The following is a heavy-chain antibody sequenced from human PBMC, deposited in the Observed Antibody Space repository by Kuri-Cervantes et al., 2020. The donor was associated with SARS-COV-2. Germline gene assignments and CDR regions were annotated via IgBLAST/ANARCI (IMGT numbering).Heavy chain of an antibody. Sequence: GGSLRLSCAASGFPFRSYWMHWVRQAPGKGLVWVSHINNDGSSTNYADSVKGRFTISRDNAKNTLYLQRNSLRADDTAVYYCARVPSDSRRSYYYGMDVWGQGTMVTVSS. V-gene: IGHV3-74*01. J-gene: IGHJ6*02. D-gene: IGHD6-13*01. CDR1: GFPFRSYW. CDR2: INNDGSST. CDR3: ARVPSDSRRSYYYGMDV.